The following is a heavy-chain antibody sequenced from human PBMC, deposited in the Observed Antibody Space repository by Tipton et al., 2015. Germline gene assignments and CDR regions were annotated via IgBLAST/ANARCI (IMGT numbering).Heavy chain of an antibody. CDR1: GFTFSSYG. V-gene: IGHV3-33*03. CDR2: IWYDGSNK. CDR3: AIRGYISSYYDYGMDV. D-gene: IGHD6-13*01. Sequence: RSLRLSCAASGFTFSSYGMHWVRQAPGKGLEWVAIIWYDGSNKYYADSVKGRFTISRDNAKNSLYLQMNSLRAEDTALYYCAIRGYISSYYDYGMDVWGQGTKVTVSS. J-gene: IGHJ6*02.